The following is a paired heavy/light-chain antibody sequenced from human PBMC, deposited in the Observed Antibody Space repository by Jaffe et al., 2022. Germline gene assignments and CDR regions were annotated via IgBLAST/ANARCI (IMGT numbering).Heavy chain of an antibody. D-gene: IGHD5-12*01. CDR1: GYTFTSYA. V-gene: IGHV1-3*01. CDR3: ASQPYSGYDLGVWFDL. Sequence: QVQLVQSGAEVKKPGASVKVSCKASGYTFTSYAMHWVRQAPGQRLEWMGWINSGNANTKYSQKFQGRVTISRDTSASTAYMELNTLRSEDTAVYYCASQPYSGYDLGVWFDLWGQGTPVTVSS. CDR2: INSGNANT. J-gene: IGHJ5*02.
Light chain of an antibody. CDR1: QGIASA. CDR3: QQFTNYPIT. CDR2: HAS. V-gene: IGKV1D-13*01. J-gene: IGKJ5*01. Sequence: AIQLTQSPSSLSASVGDRVTITCRASQGIASALAWYQHKPGKAPNLLIYHASSLQSGVPSRFSGSGSGTDFTLTISSLQPEDFATYYCQQFTNYPITFGQGTRLEIK.